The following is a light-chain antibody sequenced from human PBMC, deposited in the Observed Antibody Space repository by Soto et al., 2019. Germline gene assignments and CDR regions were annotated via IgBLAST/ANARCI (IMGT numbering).Light chain of an antibody. Sequence: QSALTQPRSVSGSPGQSVTISCTGTSSDVGDYNFVSWYQQHPGKAPKLIIYDVTKRPSGVPDRFFGSKSGNTASLTISGFQVEDEADYYCCAYAGSYPLFGGGTKVTVL. CDR2: DVT. CDR3: CAYAGSYPL. CDR1: SSDVGDYNF. V-gene: IGLV2-11*01. J-gene: IGLJ2*01.